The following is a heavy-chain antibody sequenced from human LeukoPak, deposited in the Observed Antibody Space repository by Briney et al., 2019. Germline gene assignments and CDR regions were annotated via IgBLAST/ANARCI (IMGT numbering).Heavy chain of an antibody. Sequence: SETLSLTCTVSGGSISSYYWSWIRQPPGKGLEWIAYTHYSGSTNYNPSLKSRVTMSIDTSENQFSLRLSSVTAADTAVYYCASSRANDAFDIWGQGTMVTVSS. CDR2: THYSGST. CDR1: GGSISSYY. V-gene: IGHV4-59*01. CDR3: ASSRANDAFDI. J-gene: IGHJ3*02.